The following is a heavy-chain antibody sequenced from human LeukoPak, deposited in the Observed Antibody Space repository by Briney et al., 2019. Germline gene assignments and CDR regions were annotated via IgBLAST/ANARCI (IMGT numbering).Heavy chain of an antibody. CDR3: AKDNGNSVTGYFDP. D-gene: IGHD4-23*01. J-gene: IGHJ5*02. Sequence: PGGSLRLSCAAARFTFISYAMSWVRQAPGKGRGWVSVISGSGDITYYADSVQGRFTISRDNSKNTLYLQMNSLRAEDTAVYYCAKDNGNSVTGYFDPWGQGTLVTVSS. V-gene: IGHV3-23*01. CDR1: RFTFISYA. CDR2: ISGSGDIT.